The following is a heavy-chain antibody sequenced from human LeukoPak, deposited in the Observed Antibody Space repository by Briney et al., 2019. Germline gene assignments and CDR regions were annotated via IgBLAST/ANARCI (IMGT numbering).Heavy chain of an antibody. Sequence: SGRSLRLSCAASGFTFSSYGMHWVRQAPGKGLEWVAVISYDGSNKYYADSVKGRFTISRDNSKNTLYLQMNSLRAEDTAVYYCAKPMWFGELFHYGMDVWGQGTTVTVSS. CDR3: AKPMWFGELFHYGMDV. V-gene: IGHV3-30*18. CDR1: GFTFSSYG. J-gene: IGHJ6*02. CDR2: ISYDGSNK. D-gene: IGHD3-10*01.